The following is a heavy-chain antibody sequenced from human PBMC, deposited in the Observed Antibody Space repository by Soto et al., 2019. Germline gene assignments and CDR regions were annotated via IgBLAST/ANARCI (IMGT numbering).Heavy chain of an antibody. V-gene: IGHV3-23*01. J-gene: IGHJ4*02. CDR1: GFTFSSYA. Sequence: GGSLRLSCAASGFTFSSYAMSWVRQAPGKGLEWVSAISGSGGSTYYADSVKGRFTISRDNSKNTLYLQMNSLRAEDTAVYYCAKDGRGAVAGTGDFDYWGQGTLVTVSS. CDR2: ISGSGGST. CDR3: AKDGRGAVAGTGDFDY. D-gene: IGHD6-19*01.